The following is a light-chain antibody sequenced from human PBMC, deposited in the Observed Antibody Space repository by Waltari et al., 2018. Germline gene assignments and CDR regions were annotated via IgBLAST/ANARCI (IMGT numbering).Light chain of an antibody. Sequence: QLTQSPSSLSASVGIRVTITCRASQSISTDLNWYQQKPGKGPKLLIYAASTLQSGVSSRFRRSGPGTESSFTISSRQLEEFATYYGQQSYDTPRTFGQGTKVEVK. V-gene: IGKV1-39*01. CDR3: QQSYDTPRT. CDR1: QSISTD. J-gene: IGKJ1*01. CDR2: AAS.